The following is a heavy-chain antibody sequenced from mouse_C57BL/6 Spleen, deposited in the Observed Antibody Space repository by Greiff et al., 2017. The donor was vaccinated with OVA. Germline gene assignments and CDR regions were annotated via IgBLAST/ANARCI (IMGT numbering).Heavy chain of an antibody. D-gene: IGHD2-4*01. CDR1: GYTFTSYW. CDR2: IHPNSGST. CDR3: ARGGYDYGGHYAMDY. J-gene: IGHJ4*01. Sequence: QVQLQQPGAELVKPGASVKLSCKASGYTFTSYWMHWVKQRPGQGLEWIGMIHPNSGSTNYNEKFKSKATLTVDKSSSPAYMQLSSLTSEDSAVYYCARGGYDYGGHYAMDYWGQGTSVTVSS. V-gene: IGHV1-64*01.